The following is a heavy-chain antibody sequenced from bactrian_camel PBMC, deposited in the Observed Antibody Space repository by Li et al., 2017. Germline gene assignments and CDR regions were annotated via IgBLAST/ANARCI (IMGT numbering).Heavy chain of an antibody. CDR1: EYDISNKC. Sequence: HVQLVESGGGSVQAGGSLRLSCTGSEYDISNKCMGWKRQAPGNSREDVASMYTRSGKSFYADSVKGRFTISRDNARHTLYLQMNSLKTEDTAVYYCATTRTRLRFSDYDPVQGYWGQGTQVTVS. D-gene: IGHD4*01. CDR3: ATTRTRLRFSDYDPVQGY. V-gene: IGHV3S54*01. J-gene: IGHJ4*01. CDR2: MYTRSGKS.